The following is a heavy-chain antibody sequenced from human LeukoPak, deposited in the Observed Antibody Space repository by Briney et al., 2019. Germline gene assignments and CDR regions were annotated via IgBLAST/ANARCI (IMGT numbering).Heavy chain of an antibody. CDR3: HSGTNGRYYIDY. CDR2: IYYSGST. D-gene: IGHD2-8*01. V-gene: IGHV4-39*01. CDR1: GGSVSSSSYY. J-gene: IGHJ4*02. Sequence: PSETLSLTCTVSGGSVSSSSYYWRWIRQSPGKGLEWIGSIYYSGSTYYNPSLMSRVTLSVDPSKNQFSLKLSSVTAADTAVYYCHSGTNGRYYIDYWGQGTLVTVSS.